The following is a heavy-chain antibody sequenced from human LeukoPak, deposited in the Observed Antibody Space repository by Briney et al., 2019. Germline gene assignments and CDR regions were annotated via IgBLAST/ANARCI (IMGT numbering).Heavy chain of an antibody. D-gene: IGHD6-13*01. J-gene: IGHJ2*01. Sequence: GGSLRLSCAASGFTFSSYGMSWVRQAPGKGLEWVSAISGSGGSTYYADSVKGRFTISRDNSKNTLYLQMDSLRVEDTAVYFCAKDWGIAAVASQWFFDLWGRGTLVTVSS. CDR3: AKDWGIAAVASQWFFDL. V-gene: IGHV3-23*01. CDR2: ISGSGGST. CDR1: GFTFSSYG.